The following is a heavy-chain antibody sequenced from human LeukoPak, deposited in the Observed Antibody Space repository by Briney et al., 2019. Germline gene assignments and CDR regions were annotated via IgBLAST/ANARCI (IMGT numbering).Heavy chain of an antibody. CDR3: ASRNADSSGYPFDY. D-gene: IGHD3-22*01. J-gene: IGHJ4*02. Sequence: GGSLRLSCAASGFTVSSNYMSWVRQAPGKGLEWVSVIYSGGSTYYADTVKGRFTISRDSSKNTMYLQMNSLRAEDTAVYYCASRNADSSGYPFDYWGQGTLVTVSS. CDR2: IYSGGST. V-gene: IGHV3-66*01. CDR1: GFTVSSNY.